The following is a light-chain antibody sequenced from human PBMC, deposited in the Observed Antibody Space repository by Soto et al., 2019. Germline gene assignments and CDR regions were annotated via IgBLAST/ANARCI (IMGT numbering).Light chain of an antibody. J-gene: IGKJ5*01. CDR3: QQLLSYPIT. CDR2: AAS. Sequence: DIQMTKSPSTLPASVGDRVTITCRASQSISNWLAWYQQKPGKAPKLLIYAASTLQSGVPLRFSGSGSGTSFTLTISSLQPEDFATYYCQQLLSYPITFGQGRLLEIK. CDR1: QSISNW. V-gene: IGKV1-5*01.